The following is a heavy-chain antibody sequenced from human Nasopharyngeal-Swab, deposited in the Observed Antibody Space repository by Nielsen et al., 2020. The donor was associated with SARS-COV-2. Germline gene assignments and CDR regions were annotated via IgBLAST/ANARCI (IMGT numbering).Heavy chain of an antibody. CDR1: GYTFTSYA. CDR3: ARVWQLWESDY. J-gene: IGHJ4*02. Sequence: ASVKVSCKTSGYTFTSYAMHWVRQAPGQRLEWMGWINAGNGNTKYSQKFQGRVTITRDTSASTAYMELSSLRSEDTAVYCCARVWQLWESDYWGQGTLVTVSS. CDR2: INAGNGNT. V-gene: IGHV1-3*01. D-gene: IGHD5-18*01.